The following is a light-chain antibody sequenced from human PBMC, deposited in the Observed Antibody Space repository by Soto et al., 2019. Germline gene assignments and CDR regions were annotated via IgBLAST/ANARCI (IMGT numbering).Light chain of an antibody. CDR3: CSYSSRVVVV. CDR2: EDN. J-gene: IGLJ2*01. Sequence: QSALTQPASVSGSPGQSITISCTGTSSDIGRYKLVSWYQQHPGKAPKLMIYEDNKRPSGVSNRFSGSKSGNTASLTIPGLQAEDEADYYCCSYSSRVVVVFGGGTKLTVL. CDR1: SSDIGRYKL. V-gene: IGLV2-23*01.